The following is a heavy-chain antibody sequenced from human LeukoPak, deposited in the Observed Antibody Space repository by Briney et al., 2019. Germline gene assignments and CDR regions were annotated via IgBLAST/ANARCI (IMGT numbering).Heavy chain of an antibody. CDR2: ISWNSGSI. V-gene: IGHV3-9*01. CDR1: GFTFDDYA. CDR3: ATDKEGGPTFDY. Sequence: GGSLRLSCAASGFTFDDYAMHWVRQAPGKGLEWVSGISWNSGSIGYADSVKGRFTISRDNAKNSLYLQMNSLRSEDTAVYYCATDKEGGPTFDYWGQGTLVTVSS. D-gene: IGHD3-16*01. J-gene: IGHJ4*02.